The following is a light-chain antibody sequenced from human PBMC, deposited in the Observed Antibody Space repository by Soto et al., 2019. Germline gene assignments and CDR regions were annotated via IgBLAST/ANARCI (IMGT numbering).Light chain of an antibody. CDR1: QSVSSSY. J-gene: IGKJ5*01. CDR3: QQRSSWPRIT. V-gene: IGKV3D-20*02. Sequence: EIVMTQSPGTLSVSPGERATLSCRASQSVSSSYLAWYQQKPGQAPRLLIYGASNRATGIPARFSGSGSGTDFTLTISSLEPEDFVVYYCQQRSSWPRITFGQGTRLEIK. CDR2: GAS.